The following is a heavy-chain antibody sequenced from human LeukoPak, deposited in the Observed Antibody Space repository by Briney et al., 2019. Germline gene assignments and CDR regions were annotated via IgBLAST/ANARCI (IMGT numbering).Heavy chain of an antibody. J-gene: IGHJ4*02. D-gene: IGHD1-26*01. CDR1: GGSFSGYY. V-gene: IGHV4-34*01. CDR3: AKDRSKGSYGDEFDF. Sequence: SETLSLTCAVYGGSFSGYYWSWIRQPPGKGLEWIGEINHSGSTNYNPSLKSRVTISVDMSKNQFSLKLSSVTAADTAVYYCAKDRSKGSYGDEFDFWGQGTLVTVSS. CDR2: INHSGST.